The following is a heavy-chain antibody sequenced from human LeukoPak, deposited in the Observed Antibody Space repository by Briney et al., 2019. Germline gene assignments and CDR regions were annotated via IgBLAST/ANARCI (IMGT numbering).Heavy chain of an antibody. CDR3: AREYYDSSGYYYMDV. Sequence: EASVKVSCKASGYTFTSYGISWVRQAPGQGLEWMGWISAYNGNTNYAQKLQGRVTMTTDTSTSTAYMELGSLRSDDTAVYYCAREYYDSSGYYYMDVWGKGTTVTISS. V-gene: IGHV1-18*01. CDR1: GYTFTSYG. D-gene: IGHD3-22*01. J-gene: IGHJ6*03. CDR2: ISAYNGNT.